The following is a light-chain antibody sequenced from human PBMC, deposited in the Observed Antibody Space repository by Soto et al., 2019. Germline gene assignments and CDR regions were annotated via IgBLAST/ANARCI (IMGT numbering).Light chain of an antibody. J-gene: IGKJ1*01. CDR2: DAS. CDR1: QTISSW. Sequence: DIQMTQSPSTLSGSVGDRVTITCRASQTISSWLAWYQQKPGKAPKLLIYDASSLESGVPSRFSGSGSGTEFTLTISSLQSEDFAVYYCLHYNDWPRWTFGQGTKVDIK. V-gene: IGKV1-5*01. CDR3: LHYNDWPRWT.